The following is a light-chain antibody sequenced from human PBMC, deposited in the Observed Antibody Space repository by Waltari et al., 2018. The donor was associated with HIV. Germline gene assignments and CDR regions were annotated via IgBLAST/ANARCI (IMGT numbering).Light chain of an antibody. CDR2: DVS. Sequence: QSALTQPASVSGSPGQSITISCTGTSSDVGGYNYFSWSQQHPGKAPKLMIYDVSNRPSGCSNRFSGSKSGNTASLTISGLQAEDEADYYCSLYTSSSTQYVFGAGTKVTVL. CDR1: SSDVGGYNY. V-gene: IGLV2-14*01. CDR3: SLYTSSSTQYV. J-gene: IGLJ1*01.